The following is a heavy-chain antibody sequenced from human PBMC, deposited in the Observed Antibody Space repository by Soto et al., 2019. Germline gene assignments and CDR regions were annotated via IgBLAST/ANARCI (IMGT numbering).Heavy chain of an antibody. J-gene: IGHJ3*02. CDR1: GFTFSSYS. CDR3: ARVRYCSSTSCYGSFGAFDI. CDR2: ISSSSSYI. V-gene: IGHV3-21*01. D-gene: IGHD2-2*01. Sequence: PGGSLRLSCAASGFTFSSYSMNWVRQAPGKGLEWASSISSSSSYIYYADSVKGRFTISRDNAKNSLYLQMNSLRAEDTAVYYCARVRYCSSTSCYGSFGAFDIWGQGTMVTVSS.